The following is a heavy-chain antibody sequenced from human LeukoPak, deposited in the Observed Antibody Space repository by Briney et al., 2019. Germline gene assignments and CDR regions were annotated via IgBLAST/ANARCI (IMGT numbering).Heavy chain of an antibody. CDR3: ARDRRLSITMVRGVNDAFDI. D-gene: IGHD3-10*01. Sequence: SVKVSCKASGGTFSSYAISWVRQAPGQGLEWMGGIIPIFGTANYAQKFQGRVTITTDESTSTAYMELSSLRSEDTAVYYCARDRRLSITMVRGVNDAFDIWGQGAMVTVSS. CDR1: GGTFSSYA. J-gene: IGHJ3*02. V-gene: IGHV1-69*05. CDR2: IIPIFGTA.